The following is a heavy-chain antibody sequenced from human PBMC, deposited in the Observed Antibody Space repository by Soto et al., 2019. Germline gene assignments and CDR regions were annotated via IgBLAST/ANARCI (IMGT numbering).Heavy chain of an antibody. CDR2: IYYSGRT. V-gene: IGHV4-39*01. CDR1: GGSISSRNYY. D-gene: IGHD3-16*01. CDR3: ARQDGNYDFGEDY. J-gene: IGHJ4*02. Sequence: QLQLQESGPGLVKASETLSLTCTVSGGSISSRNYYWGWIRQPPGKGLEWIGSIYYSGRTYYNPSLTSRVTISVDTSKNLFALRLTSVTAEDTAVYYCARQDGNYDFGEDYWGQGTLVTVSS.